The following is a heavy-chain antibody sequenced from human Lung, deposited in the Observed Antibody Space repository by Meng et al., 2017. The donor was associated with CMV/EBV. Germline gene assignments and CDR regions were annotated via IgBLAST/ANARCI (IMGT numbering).Heavy chain of an antibody. V-gene: IGHV1-69*10. CDR1: RGRFGNYG. D-gene: IGHD6-19*01. Sequence: SXXVSWKASRGRFGNYGISWARQAPGQGLEWMGGIIPFLGVASYAPKFKGRFTITTDKSTGTVYMDLSSLRSEDTAVYYCATDAVARGDYWGQGTVVTVSS. CDR2: IIPFLGVA. J-gene: IGHJ4*02. CDR3: ATDAVARGDY.